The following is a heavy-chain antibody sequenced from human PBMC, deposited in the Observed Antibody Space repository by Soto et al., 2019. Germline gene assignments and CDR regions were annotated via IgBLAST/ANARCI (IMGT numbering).Heavy chain of an antibody. CDR1: GDNVSSNIAA. V-gene: IGHV6-1*01. D-gene: IGHD6-19*01. J-gene: IGHJ4*02. CDR2: TFYRSRWSN. Sequence: PSQTLSLTCAISGDNVSSNIAAWSWIRQSPSRGLEWLGRTFYRSRWSNDYALFVESRITINPDTSKNQLSLQLRSVTPEDTAVYYCVSEKRTVPGTRGYFDYWGQGTLVTVSS. CDR3: VSEKRTVPGTRGYFDY.